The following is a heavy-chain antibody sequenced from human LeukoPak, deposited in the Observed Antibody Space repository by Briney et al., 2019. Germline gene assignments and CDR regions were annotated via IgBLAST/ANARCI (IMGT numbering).Heavy chain of an antibody. CDR2: IYYGGSA. V-gene: IGHV4-39*01. J-gene: IGHJ4*02. D-gene: IGHD3-10*01. CDR1: GGSISSTSYY. Sequence: SSETLSLTCTVSGGSISSTSYYWGWIRQPPGRGLEWIGSIYYGGSASYNPSLKSRVTISVDTSKNQFSLKLSSVTAADTAVYYCARQSSNYYGSGSYRHFDYWGQGTLVTVSS. CDR3: ARQSSNYYGSGSYRHFDY.